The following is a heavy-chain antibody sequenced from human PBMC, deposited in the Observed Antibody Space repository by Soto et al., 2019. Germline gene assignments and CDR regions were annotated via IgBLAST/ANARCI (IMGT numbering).Heavy chain of an antibody. J-gene: IGHJ3*02. D-gene: IGHD6-19*01. CDR3: ASGGGWHDAFDI. V-gene: IGHV1-3*01. Sequence: ASVKVSCKTSGYTFTSYAMHWVRKAPGQRLEWMGWINAGNGNTKYSQKFQGRVTITRDTSASTAYMELSSLRSEDTAVYYCASGGGWHDAFDIWGHGTMVTVSS. CDR2: INAGNGNT. CDR1: GYTFTSYA.